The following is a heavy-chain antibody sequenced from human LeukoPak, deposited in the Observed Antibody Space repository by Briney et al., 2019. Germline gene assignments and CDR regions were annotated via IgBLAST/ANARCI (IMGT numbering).Heavy chain of an antibody. CDR2: ISGSGGST. V-gene: IGHV3-23*01. J-gene: IGHJ4*02. D-gene: IGHD3-22*01. CDR3: AKNAPQGPYYYDSSGYYSGIDY. CDR1: GFTFSSYA. Sequence: GGSLRLSCAASGFTFSSYAMSWVRQAPGKGLEWVSAISGSGGSTYYADSVKGRFTISRDNSKNTLYLQMNSLRAEDTAVYYCAKNAPQGPYYYDSSGYYSGIDYWGRGTLVTVSS.